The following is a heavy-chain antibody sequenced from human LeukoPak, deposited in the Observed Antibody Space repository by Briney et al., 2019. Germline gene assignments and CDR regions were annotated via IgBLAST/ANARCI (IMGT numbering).Heavy chain of an antibody. Sequence: GGSLRLSCVSSGFSFSNYAMSWVRQAPGKGLVWVSRINSDGSSTSYADSVKGRFTISRDNAKNTLYLQMNSLRAEDTAVYYCAREGGVGMDVWGQGTTVTVSS. CDR3: AREGGVGMDV. CDR1: GFSFSNYA. CDR2: INSDGSST. J-gene: IGHJ6*02. V-gene: IGHV3-74*01. D-gene: IGHD3-10*01.